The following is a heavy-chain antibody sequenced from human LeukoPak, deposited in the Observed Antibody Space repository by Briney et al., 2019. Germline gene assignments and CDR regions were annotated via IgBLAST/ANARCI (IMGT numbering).Heavy chain of an antibody. CDR1: GFTFSSYG. CDR3: AKSQDSDSSLGDY. J-gene: IGHJ4*02. V-gene: IGHV3-23*01. D-gene: IGHD3-22*01. Sequence: GGSLRLSCAASGFTFSSYGMTWVRQAPGKGLEWVSTISGSGGSTYYADSVKGRFTISRDNSKNTLYLQMSSLTAEDTAKYYCAKSQDSDSSLGDYWGQGTLVTVSS. CDR2: ISGSGGST.